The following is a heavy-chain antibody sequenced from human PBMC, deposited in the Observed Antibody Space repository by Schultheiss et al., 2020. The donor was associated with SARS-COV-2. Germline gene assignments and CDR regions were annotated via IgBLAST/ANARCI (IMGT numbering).Heavy chain of an antibody. V-gene: IGHV3-30*03. D-gene: IGHD3-9*01. Sequence: GGSLRLSCAASGFTVSSNYMSWVRQAPGKGLEWVAVISYDGSNKYYADSVKGRFTISRDNSKNTLYLQMNSLRAEDTAVYYCARVPFYDILTGINYYYGMDVWGQGTTVTVSS. J-gene: IGHJ6*02. CDR2: ISYDGSNK. CDR3: ARVPFYDILTGINYYYGMDV. CDR1: GFTVSSNY.